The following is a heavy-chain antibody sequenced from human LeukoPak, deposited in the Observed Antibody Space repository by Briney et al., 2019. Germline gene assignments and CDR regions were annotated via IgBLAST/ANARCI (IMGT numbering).Heavy chain of an antibody. V-gene: IGHV4-34*01. CDR3: ARGHKGSGITFGGVIVPDY. CDR1: GGSFSGYY. D-gene: IGHD3-16*02. J-gene: IGHJ4*02. CDR2: INHSGST. Sequence: SETLSLTCAVYGGSFSGYYWSWIRQPPGKGLEWIGEINHSGSTNYNPSLKSRVTISVDTSKNQLSLKLSSVTAADTAVYYCARGHKGSGITFGGVIVPDYWGQGTLVTVSS.